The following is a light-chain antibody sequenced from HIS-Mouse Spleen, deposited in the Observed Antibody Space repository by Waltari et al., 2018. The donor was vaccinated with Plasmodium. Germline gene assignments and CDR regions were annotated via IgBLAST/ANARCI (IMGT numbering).Light chain of an antibody. CDR1: QSVSSY. CDR2: DAS. Sequence: EMALTQAPATLSLSPGERATLSCRASQSVSSYLAWYQQKPGQAPRLLIYDASNRATGIPARFSGSGSGTDFTLTISSLEPYDFAVYYCQQRSNWPLTFGGGTKVEIK. V-gene: IGKV3-11*01. J-gene: IGKJ4*01. CDR3: QQRSNWPLT.